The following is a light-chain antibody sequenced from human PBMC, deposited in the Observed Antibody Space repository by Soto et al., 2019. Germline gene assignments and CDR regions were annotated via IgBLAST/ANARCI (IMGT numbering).Light chain of an antibody. CDR1: QSVTNNY. V-gene: IGKV3-20*01. Sequence: EIVLTQSPGTLSLSPGERATLSCRASQSVTNNYLAWYQQKPGQAPRLLIYGASSRATGIPDRFSGSGSGTDFTLTISRLEPEDFAVYYCQQYRTFGPGTKVDIK. CDR3: QQYRT. J-gene: IGKJ3*01. CDR2: GAS.